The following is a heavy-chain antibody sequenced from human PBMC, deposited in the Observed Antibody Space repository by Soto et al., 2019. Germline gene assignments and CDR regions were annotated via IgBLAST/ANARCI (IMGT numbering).Heavy chain of an antibody. CDR3: ARWGEGRLLNWFDP. D-gene: IGHD5-12*01. CDR2: IYYIGAT. J-gene: IGHJ5*02. Sequence: QVQLQESGPGLVKPSETLSLTCTVSGGSVSSGSYYWSWIRQPPGKGLEWIGYIYYIGATNYNPSPTRPVTTAVHPSKNQFSLQLSSVTAADTAMYYCARWGEGRLLNWFDPWGQGTLVTVSS. V-gene: IGHV4-61*01. CDR1: GGSVSSGSYY.